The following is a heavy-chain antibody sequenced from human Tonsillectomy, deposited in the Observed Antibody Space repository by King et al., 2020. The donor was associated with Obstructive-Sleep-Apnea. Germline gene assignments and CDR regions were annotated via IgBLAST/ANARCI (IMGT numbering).Heavy chain of an antibody. V-gene: IGHV3-66*01. CDR3: ARDLVMDV. J-gene: IGHJ6*02. CDR2: IYAVGST. CDR1: GFTVSSKY. D-gene: IGHD2-8*02. Sequence: VQLVESGGGLVQPGGSLRLSCAASGFTVSSKYMSWVRQAPGKGLEWVSVIYAVGSTYYADSVKGRFTISRDNSKNTVYLQMKSLRAEDTAVYFCARDLVMDVWDQGTTVTVSS.